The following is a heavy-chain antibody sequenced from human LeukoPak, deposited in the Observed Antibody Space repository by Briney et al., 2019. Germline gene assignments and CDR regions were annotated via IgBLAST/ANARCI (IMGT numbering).Heavy chain of an antibody. CDR2: IYSGSTT. V-gene: IGHV3-53*01. CDR3: ARELTGYDVRYFDY. J-gene: IGHJ4*02. CDR1: GFSVSSNY. Sequence: PGGSLRLSCAASGFSVSSNYMSWVRQAPGKGLEWVSVIYSGSTTYYADSVKGRFTISRDNSKNTLYLQMNSLRAEDTAVYYCARELTGYDVRYFDYWGQGTLVTVSS. D-gene: IGHD3-9*01.